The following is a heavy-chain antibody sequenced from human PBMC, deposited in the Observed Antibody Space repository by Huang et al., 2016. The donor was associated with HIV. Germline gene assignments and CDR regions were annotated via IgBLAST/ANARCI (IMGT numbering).Heavy chain of an antibody. V-gene: IGHV1-24*01. CDR2: FDPEEGET. CDR3: ATVYRRFRNHDSGDYYFDY. Sequence: QVQLVQSGAEVKQPGASVKVSCKVSGYTLTELSMHWVRQAPGKGLEWMGGFDPEEGETIYEQKLQGRVTMTEDTSTDTADMELSSLRSEDTAVYYCATVYRRFRNHDSGDYYFDYWDQGTLVTVSS. D-gene: IGHD3-22*01. J-gene: IGHJ4*02. CDR1: GYTLTELS.